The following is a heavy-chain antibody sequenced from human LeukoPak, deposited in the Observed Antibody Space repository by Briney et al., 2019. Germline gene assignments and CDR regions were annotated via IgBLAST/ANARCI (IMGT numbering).Heavy chain of an antibody. CDR2: TYYRSKWYN. CDR1: GDSFSSNSAA. CDR3: ARDRDVGYYYDSSGPDAFDI. J-gene: IGHJ3*02. D-gene: IGHD3-22*01. V-gene: IGHV6-1*01. Sequence: SQTLSLTCAISGDSFSSNSAAWNWIRQSPSRGLEWLGRTYYRSKWYNDYAVSVKSRITINPDTSKNQFSLQLNSVTPEDTAVYYCARDRDVGYYYDSSGPDAFDIWGQGTMVTVSS.